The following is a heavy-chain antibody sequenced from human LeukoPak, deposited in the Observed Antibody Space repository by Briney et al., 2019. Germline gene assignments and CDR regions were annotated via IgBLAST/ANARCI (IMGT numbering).Heavy chain of an antibody. J-gene: IGHJ4*02. CDR1: GGTFSSYA. V-gene: IGHV1-69*04. Sequence: SVKVSCKASGGTFSSYAISWVRQAPGQGLEWMGRIIPILGIANYAQKFQGRVTITADKSASTAYMELSSLRSEDTAVYYCAAGYSNQTFDYWGQGTLVTVSS. D-gene: IGHD4-11*01. CDR3: AAGYSNQTFDY. CDR2: IIPILGIA.